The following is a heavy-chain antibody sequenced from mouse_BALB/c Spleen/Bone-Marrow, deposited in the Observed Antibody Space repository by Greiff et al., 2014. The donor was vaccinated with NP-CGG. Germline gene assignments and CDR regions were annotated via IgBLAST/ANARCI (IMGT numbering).Heavy chain of an antibody. D-gene: IGHD2-1*01. CDR3: VRHGYGNYGAMDY. V-gene: IGHV10-1*02. CDR2: IRSKSNNYTT. CDR1: GFTFNTYA. Sequence: EVMLVESGGGLVQPKGSLKLSCAASGFTFNTYAMNWVRQAPGKGLEWVARIRSKSNNYTTYYAVSVKDRFTISRYDSQNMLYLQMNNLKTEDTAMYYCVRHGYGNYGAMDYWGQGTSVTVSS. J-gene: IGHJ4*01.